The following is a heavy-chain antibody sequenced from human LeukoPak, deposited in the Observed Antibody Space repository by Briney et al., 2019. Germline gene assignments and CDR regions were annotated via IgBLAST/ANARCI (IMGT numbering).Heavy chain of an antibody. J-gene: IGHJ4*02. CDR1: GFTVSSNY. CDR3: AKDLTDGWGTFDY. D-gene: IGHD3-16*01. Sequence: GGSLRLSCEASGFTVSSNYMSWVRQAPGKGLEWVSVIYSDGSTFYSDSVKGRLTISRHNSKNIVYLQMHSLRTEDTAVYYYAKDLTDGWGTFDYWGQGTLVTVSS. V-gene: IGHV3-53*04. CDR2: IYSDGST.